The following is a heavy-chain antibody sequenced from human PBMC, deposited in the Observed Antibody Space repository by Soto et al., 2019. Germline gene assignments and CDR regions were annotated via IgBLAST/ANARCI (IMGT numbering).Heavy chain of an antibody. J-gene: IGHJ4*02. Sequence: QVHLVQSGAEVKKPGASVKVSCKGSGYAFTTYGITWVRQAPGQGLEWMGWISAHNGNTNYAQKLKGRVTVTRDTSTSTAYMELRSLRCDATAVYSCARGRYGDYWGQGALVTVSS. CDR3: ARGRYGDY. V-gene: IGHV1-18*01. D-gene: IGHD1-1*01. CDR2: ISAHNGNT. CDR1: GYAFTTYG.